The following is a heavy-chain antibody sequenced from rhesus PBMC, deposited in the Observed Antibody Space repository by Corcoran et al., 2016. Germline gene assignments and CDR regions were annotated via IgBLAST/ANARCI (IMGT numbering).Heavy chain of an antibody. CDR1: GYSFSYAYG. D-gene: IGHD6-31*01. Sequence: QVQLQESGPGLVQPSDTLSLSCGVSGYSFSYAYGWFCIRTPPGTELEWVGDTGGSGCTTNYNPALKSRVTISKDTSKNQFFLNLTSGTAADTAVYYCARVTGYTRGWDGAYGLDSWGQGVVVTVSS. J-gene: IGHJ6*01. V-gene: IGHV4-127*01. CDR3: ARVTGYTRGWDGAYGLDS. CDR2: TGGSGCTT.